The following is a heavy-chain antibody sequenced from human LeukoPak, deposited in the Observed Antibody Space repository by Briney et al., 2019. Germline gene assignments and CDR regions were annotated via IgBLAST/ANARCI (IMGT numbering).Heavy chain of an antibody. J-gene: IGHJ4*02. Sequence: ASVKVSCKASGYTFTTYYMHWVRQAPGQGLVWMGLINPSGGGTRYAQKFQGRVTMTRDTSTSTVYMELSSLRSEDTAVYYCASGYKTVAVFDHWGQGTLVTVSS. CDR3: ASGYKTVAVFDH. D-gene: IGHD5-24*01. CDR2: INPSGGGT. V-gene: IGHV1-46*01. CDR1: GYTFTTYY.